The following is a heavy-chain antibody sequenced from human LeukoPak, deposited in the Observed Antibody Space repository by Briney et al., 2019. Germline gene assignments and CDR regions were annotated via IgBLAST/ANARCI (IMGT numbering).Heavy chain of an antibody. CDR1: GGSFSGYY. Sequence: PSETLSLTCAVYGGSFSGYYWSWIRQPPGKGLEWIGGINHSGSTNYNPSLKSRVTISVDTSKNQFSLKLSSVTVADTAAYYCARNYRLDYWGQGTLVTVSS. CDR2: INHSGST. CDR3: ARNYRLDY. V-gene: IGHV4-34*01. D-gene: IGHD1-7*01. J-gene: IGHJ4*02.